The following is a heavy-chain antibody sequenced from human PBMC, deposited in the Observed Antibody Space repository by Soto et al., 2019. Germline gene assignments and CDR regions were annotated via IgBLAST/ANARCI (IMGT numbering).Heavy chain of an antibody. D-gene: IGHD1-26*01. J-gene: IGHJ6*04. CDR3: ARDLASIVATTPHDDMDV. CDR1: GGTFSSYA. CDR2: IIPILGTA. V-gene: IGHV1-69*13. Sequence: EASVKVSCKASGGTFSSYAISWVRQAPGQGLEWMGGIIPILGTANYAQKFQGRVTITADESTSTAYMELSSLRSEDTAVYYCARDLASIVATTPHDDMDVLRKGPTVTVYS.